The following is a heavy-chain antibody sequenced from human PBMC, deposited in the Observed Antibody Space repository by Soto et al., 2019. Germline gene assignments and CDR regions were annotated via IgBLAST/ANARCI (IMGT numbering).Heavy chain of an antibody. CDR2: INPSGGNT. J-gene: IGHJ6*02. V-gene: IGHV1-46*01. D-gene: IGHD2-15*01. Sequence: ASVKVSCKASGYTFTSYYMHWVRQAPGQGLEWTGIINPSGGNTSYAQKFEGRVTMTRDTSTSTVYMELSSLRSEDRAVYYCATAGGAAYSCGGSCYTTYYSGTDVRGQGTTVTVSS. CDR3: ATAGGAAYSCGGSCYTTYYSGTDV. CDR1: GYTFTSYY.